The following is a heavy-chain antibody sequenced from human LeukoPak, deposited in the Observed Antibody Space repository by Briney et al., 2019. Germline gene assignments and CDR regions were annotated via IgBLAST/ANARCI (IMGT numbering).Heavy chain of an antibody. CDR3: ARSIQRGYNWFDP. V-gene: IGHV1-69*13. CDR1: GGTFSSYA. CDR2: IIPIFGTA. Sequence: GASVTVSCKASGGTFSSYAISWVRQAPGQGLEWMGGIIPIFGTANYAQKFQGRVTITADESTSTAYMELSSLRSEDTAVYYCARSIQRGYNWFDPWGQGTLVTVSS. D-gene: IGHD2-21*01. J-gene: IGHJ5*02.